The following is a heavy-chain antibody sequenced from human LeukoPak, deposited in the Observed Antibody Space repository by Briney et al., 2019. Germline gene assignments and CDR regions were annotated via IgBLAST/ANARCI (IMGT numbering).Heavy chain of an antibody. D-gene: IGHD3-22*01. J-gene: IGHJ3*02. V-gene: IGHV3-7*04. CDR1: GFTFSNYW. CDR3: AKDQYYYDSSGTETDAFDI. CDR2: IKQDGSEK. Sequence: PGGSLRLSCAASGFTFSNYWMSWVRQAPGKGLEWVANIKQDGSEKYYVDSVKGRFTISRDNSKNSLYLQMNSLRTEDTALYYCAKDQYYYDSSGTETDAFDIWGQGTMVTVSS.